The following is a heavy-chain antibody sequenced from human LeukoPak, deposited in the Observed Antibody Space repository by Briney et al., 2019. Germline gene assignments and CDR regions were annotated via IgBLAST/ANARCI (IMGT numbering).Heavy chain of an antibody. D-gene: IGHD2-2*01. J-gene: IGHJ6*02. CDR2: ISYDGSNK. CDR1: GFTFSSYA. CDR3: ARDEVVFFSGHGMDV. Sequence: GGSLRLSCAASGFTFSSYAMHWVRQAPGKGLEWVAVISYDGSNKYYADSVKGRFTISRDNSKNTLYLQMNSLRAEDTAVYYCARDEVVFFSGHGMDVWGQGTTVTVSS. V-gene: IGHV3-30-3*01.